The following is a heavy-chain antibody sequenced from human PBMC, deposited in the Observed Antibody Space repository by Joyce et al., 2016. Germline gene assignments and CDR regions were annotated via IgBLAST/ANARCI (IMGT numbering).Heavy chain of an antibody. CDR2: IIPISATT. D-gene: IGHD2-15*01. V-gene: IGHV1-69*01. CDR3: ARDACSGDSCYSPRGLFDY. Sequence: QVQLVQSGAEVKKTGSSVKVSCKASGGSFSSHAISWVRQAPGQGLEWMGGIIPISATTNFAQKFQGRVTITADESTSTAYMELSSLRSEDTAMYYCARDACSGDSCYSPRGLFDYWGQGTLVTVSS. CDR1: GGSFSSHA. J-gene: IGHJ4*02.